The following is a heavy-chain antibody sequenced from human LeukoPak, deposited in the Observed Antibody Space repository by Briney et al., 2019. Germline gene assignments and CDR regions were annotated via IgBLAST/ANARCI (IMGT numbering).Heavy chain of an antibody. D-gene: IGHD3-10*01. CDR2: IYTGGST. V-gene: IGHV3-66*01. J-gene: IGHJ4*02. CDR3: ARGGYSGSGNYFDY. Sequence: GGSLRLSCAASGFTVSSNYMSWVRQARGEGLEWVSVIYTGGSTYYADSVNGRFTISRDNSKNTPYLQMNSLRAEDTAVYYCARGGYSGSGNYFDYWGQGTLVTVSS. CDR1: GFTVSSNY.